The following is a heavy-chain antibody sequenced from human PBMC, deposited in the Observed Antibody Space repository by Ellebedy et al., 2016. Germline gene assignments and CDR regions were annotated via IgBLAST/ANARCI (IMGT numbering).Heavy chain of an antibody. V-gene: IGHV3-23*01. CDR1: ELNSGNFF. CDR2: ISGAGTNT. Sequence: GESLKISXTASELNSGNFFMTWVRQAPGKGLEWVSTISGAGTNTYFADSVRGRFTISRDNSANTLYLHMSSLRAEDTAVYYCYYGHYSGSWGQGTLVTVSS. J-gene: IGHJ4*02. CDR3: YYGHYSGS. D-gene: IGHD4-17*01.